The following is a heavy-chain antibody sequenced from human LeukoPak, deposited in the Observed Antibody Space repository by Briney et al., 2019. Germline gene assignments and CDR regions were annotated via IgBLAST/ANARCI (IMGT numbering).Heavy chain of an antibody. D-gene: IGHD5-18*01. Sequence: GGSLRLSCELFGLTFSNYAMSWVRQAPGKGLDWVSTITTSGSTYYAESVKGRFTISRDNSKNTLYLQMNSLRAEDTAVYYCARDLRIQLWPHFDYWGQGTLVTVSS. CDR1: GLTFSNYA. CDR3: ARDLRIQLWPHFDY. CDR2: ITTSGST. V-gene: IGHV3-23*01. J-gene: IGHJ4*02.